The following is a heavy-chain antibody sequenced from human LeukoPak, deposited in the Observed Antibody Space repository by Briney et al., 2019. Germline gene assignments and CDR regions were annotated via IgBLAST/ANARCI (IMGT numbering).Heavy chain of an antibody. CDR2: ISGNGIYI. CDR3: ARVGVGSSSREDLFDY. Sequence: PGGSLRLPCVASGFGFSSYAMHWVRQAPGKGLEWVSSISGNGIYIYSADSVKGRFTLARDNAKNSMYLQMTSLRAEDTAVYYCARVGVGSSSREDLFDYWGQGTLVNVSS. D-gene: IGHD6-13*01. J-gene: IGHJ4*02. V-gene: IGHV3-21*01. CDR1: GFGFSSYA.